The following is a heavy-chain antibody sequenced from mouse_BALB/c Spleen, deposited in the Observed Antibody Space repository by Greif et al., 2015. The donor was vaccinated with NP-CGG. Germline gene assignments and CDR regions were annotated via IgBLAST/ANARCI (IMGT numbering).Heavy chain of an antibody. CDR1: GFTFSNYW. V-gene: IGHV6-6*02. Sequence: EVKLMESGGGLVQPGGSMKLSCVASGFTFSNYWMNWVRQSPEKGLEWVAEIRLKSSNYATHYAESVKGRFTISRDDSKSSVYLQMNNLRAEDTGIYYCTSEGYYAMDYWGQGTSVTVSS. J-gene: IGHJ4*01. CDR2: IRLKSSNYAT. CDR3: TSEGYYAMDY.